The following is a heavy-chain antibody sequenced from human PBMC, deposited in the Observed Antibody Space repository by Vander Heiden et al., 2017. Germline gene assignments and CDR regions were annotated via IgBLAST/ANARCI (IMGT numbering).Heavy chain of an antibody. D-gene: IGHD3-9*01. CDR1: GFTFSSYG. CDR2: ISYDGSNK. CDR3: AKDYALNYDILTGYYDY. V-gene: IGHV3-30*18. Sequence: QVQLVESGRGLVQPGRSLRHSCAASGFTFSSYGMHWVRQGAGKGLEWVAVISYDGSNKYYADSVKGRFTISRDNSKNTLYLQMNSLRAEDTAVYYCAKDYALNYDILTGYYDYWGQGTLVTVSS. J-gene: IGHJ4*02.